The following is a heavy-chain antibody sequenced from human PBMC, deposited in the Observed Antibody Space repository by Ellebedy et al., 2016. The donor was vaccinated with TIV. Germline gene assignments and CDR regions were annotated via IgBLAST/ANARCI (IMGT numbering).Heavy chain of an antibody. V-gene: IGHV3-74*01. D-gene: IGHD4-17*01. CDR1: GFTFSSYW. CDR2: INSDGFST. J-gene: IGHJ6*02. CDR3: ARDDYGESGGMDV. Sequence: GESLKISCAASGFTFSSYWMHWVRQAPGKGLVWVSRINSDGFSTNYADSVKGRFTISRDNAKNSLYLQMNSLRAEDTAVYYCARDDYGESGGMDVWGQGTTVTVSS.